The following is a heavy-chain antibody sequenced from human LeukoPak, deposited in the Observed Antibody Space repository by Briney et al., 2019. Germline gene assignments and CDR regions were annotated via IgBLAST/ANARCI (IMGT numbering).Heavy chain of an antibody. CDR3: ASRLTMVRGSDV. Sequence: SVKVPCKASGGTFSSYAISWVRQAPGQGLEWMGRIIPILGIANYAQKFQGRVTITADKSTSTAYMELSSLRSEDTAVYYCASRLTMVRGSDVWGQGTTVTVSS. CDR2: IIPILGIA. V-gene: IGHV1-69*04. D-gene: IGHD3-10*01. CDR1: GGTFSSYA. J-gene: IGHJ6*02.